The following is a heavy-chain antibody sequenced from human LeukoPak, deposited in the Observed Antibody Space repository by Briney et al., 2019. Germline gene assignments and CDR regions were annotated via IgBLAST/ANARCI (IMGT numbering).Heavy chain of an antibody. Sequence: GGSLRLSCAASGFIFRSSSMSWVRQAPGKGLEWVSSISTVGDITHYAESVQGRFTISRDNSRNTLYLQMSSLSVDDTAVYYRAKVKSSLKLVGAWGQGTLVTVSS. CDR3: AKVKSSLKLVGA. V-gene: IGHV3-23*01. J-gene: IGHJ5*02. D-gene: IGHD5/OR15-5a*01. CDR1: GFIFRSSS. CDR2: ISTVGDIT.